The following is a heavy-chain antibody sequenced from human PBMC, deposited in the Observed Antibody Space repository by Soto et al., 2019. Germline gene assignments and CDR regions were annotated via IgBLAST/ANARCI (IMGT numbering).Heavy chain of an antibody. CDR3: ARGTDYYDIGDY. V-gene: IGHV3-30-3*01. J-gene: IGHJ4*02. D-gene: IGHD3-22*01. CDR2: ISYDGSNK. CDR1: GFTFSSYA. Sequence: QVQLVESGGGVVQPGRSLRLSCAASGFTFSSYAMHWVRQAPGKGLEWVAVISYDGSNKYYADSVKGRFTISRDNSKNTLYLQMNSLRAEDTAVYYCARGTDYYDIGDYWGQGTLVTVSS.